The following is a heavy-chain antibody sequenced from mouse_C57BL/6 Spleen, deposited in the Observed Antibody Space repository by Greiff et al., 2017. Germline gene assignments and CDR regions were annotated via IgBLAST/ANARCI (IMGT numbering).Heavy chain of an antibody. Sequence: QVQLQQSDAELVKPGASVKISCKVSGYTFTDHTIHWMKQRPEQGLEWIGYIYPRDGSTKYNEKFKGKATLTADKSSSTAYMQLNSLTSEDSAVYFCARARDYVGYYYAMDYWGQGTSVTVSS. V-gene: IGHV1-78*01. CDR3: ARARDYVGYYYAMDY. J-gene: IGHJ4*01. CDR2: IYPRDGST. CDR1: GYTFTDHT. D-gene: IGHD2-4*01.